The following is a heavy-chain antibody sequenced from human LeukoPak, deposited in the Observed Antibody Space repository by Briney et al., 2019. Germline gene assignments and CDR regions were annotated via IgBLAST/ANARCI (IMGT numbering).Heavy chain of an antibody. J-gene: IGHJ3*02. CDR2: ISAYNGNT. D-gene: IGHD4-17*01. CDR1: GYTFTSYG. V-gene: IGHV1-18*01. CDR3: ARDSADNDYGDLDAFDI. Sequence: ASVKVSCKASGYTFTSYGISWVRRAPGQGLEWMGWISAYNGNTNYAQKLQGRVTMTTDTSTSTAYMELRSLRSDDTAVYYCARDSADNDYGDLDAFDIWGQGTMVTVSS.